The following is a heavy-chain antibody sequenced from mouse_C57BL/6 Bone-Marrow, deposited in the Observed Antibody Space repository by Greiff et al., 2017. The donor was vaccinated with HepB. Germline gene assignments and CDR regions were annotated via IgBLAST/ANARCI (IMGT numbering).Heavy chain of an antibody. V-gene: IGHV1-26*01. CDR3: ARLRWLLHAMDY. J-gene: IGHJ4*01. D-gene: IGHD2-3*01. CDR2: INPNNGGT. CDR1: GYTFTDYY. Sequence: EVQLQQSGPELVKPGASVKISCKASGYTFTDYYMNWVKQSHGKSLEWIGDINPNNGGTSYNQKFKGKATLTVDKSSSTAYMELRSLTSEDSAVYYSARLRWLLHAMDYWGQGTSVTVSS.